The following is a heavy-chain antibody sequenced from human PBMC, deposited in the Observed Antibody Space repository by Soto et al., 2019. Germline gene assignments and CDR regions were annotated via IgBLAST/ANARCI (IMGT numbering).Heavy chain of an antibody. CDR3: ARDNASPIAAAGTGVWFDP. CDR2: IYHSGST. V-gene: IGHV4-30-2*01. CDR1: GGSISSGGYS. J-gene: IGHJ5*02. D-gene: IGHD6-13*01. Sequence: SETLSLTCAVSGGSISSGGYSWSWIRQPPGKGLEWIGYIYHSGSTYYNPSLKSRVTISVDRSKNQFSLKLSSVTAADTAVYYCARDNASPIAAAGTGVWFDPWGQGTLVTV.